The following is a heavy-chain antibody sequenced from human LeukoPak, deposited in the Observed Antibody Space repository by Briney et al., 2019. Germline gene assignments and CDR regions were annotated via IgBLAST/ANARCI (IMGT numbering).Heavy chain of an antibody. J-gene: IGHJ5*02. CDR3: AREYGSGSYYNGYNWFDP. V-gene: IGHV4-4*02. D-gene: IGHD3-10*01. CDR1: GGSISIRNW. Sequence: SGTLSLTCAVSGGSISIRNWWSWVRQPPGKGLEWIGEIYHSGSTNYNPYLKTRVTISVDKSKNQFSLKLTSVTAADTDVHSCAREYGSGSYYNGYNWFDPWGQGTLVTVSS. CDR2: IYHSGST.